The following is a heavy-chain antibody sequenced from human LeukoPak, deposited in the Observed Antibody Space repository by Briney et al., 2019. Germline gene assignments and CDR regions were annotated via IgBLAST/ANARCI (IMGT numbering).Heavy chain of an antibody. V-gene: IGHV4-38-2*02. D-gene: IGHD3-16*01. CDR3: ARSSTGGAFDI. CDR1: GYSISSGYY. J-gene: IGHJ3*02. CDR2: IYHSGST. Sequence: SETLSLTCTVSGYSISSGYYWGWIRQPPGKGLEWIGSIYHSGSTYYNPSLKSRVTISVDTSKNQFSLKLSSVTAADTAVYYCARSSTGGAFDIWGQGTMVTVSS.